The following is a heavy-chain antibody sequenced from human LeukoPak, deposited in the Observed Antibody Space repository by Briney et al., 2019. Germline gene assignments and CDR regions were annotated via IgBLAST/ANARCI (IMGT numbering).Heavy chain of an antibody. V-gene: IGHV3-23*01. D-gene: IGHD1-1*01. CDR2: ISGSGGGT. J-gene: IGHJ4*02. CDR1: GFTFSSYD. Sequence: GGSLRLSCAASGFTFSSYDMGWVRQGPGRGREWVSAISGSGGGTYYADSVKGRFTISRDNFKNTMYLQMNSLRVEDTAVYYCAKDWTYVSYWGQGTLVTVSS. CDR3: AKDWTYVSY.